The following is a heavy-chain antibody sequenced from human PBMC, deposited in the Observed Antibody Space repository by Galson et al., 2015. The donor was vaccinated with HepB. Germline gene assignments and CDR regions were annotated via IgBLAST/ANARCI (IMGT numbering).Heavy chain of an antibody. V-gene: IGHV3-49*03. J-gene: IGHJ6*02. CDR2: IRSEAYGGTT. CDR3: TRDSVPLWFGELSTNYYYYGMDV. D-gene: IGHD3-10*01. Sequence: SLRLSCAASGFTFGDYAMSWFRQAPGKGLEWVGFIRSEAYGGTTEYAASVKGRFTISRDDSKSIAYLQMNSLKTEDTAVYYCTRDSVPLWFGELSTNYYYYGMDVWGQGTTVTVSS. CDR1: GFTFGDYA.